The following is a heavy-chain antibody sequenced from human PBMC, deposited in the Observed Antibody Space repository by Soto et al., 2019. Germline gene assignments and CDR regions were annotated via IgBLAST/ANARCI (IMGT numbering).Heavy chain of an antibody. CDR3: ATDKGDSYGYGNY. J-gene: IGHJ4*02. CDR2: IVVGSGNT. D-gene: IGHD5-18*01. V-gene: IGHV1-58*01. Sequence: SVKVSCKASGFTFSNSAVQWVRQARGQRLEWIGWIVVGSGNTNYAQKFQERVTITRDMSTTTAYMELSSLRSVDTAVYYCATDKGDSYGYGNYWGQRTLVTVSS. CDR1: GFTFSNSA.